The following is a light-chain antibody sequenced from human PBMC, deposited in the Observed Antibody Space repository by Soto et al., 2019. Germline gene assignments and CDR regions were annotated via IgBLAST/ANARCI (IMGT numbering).Light chain of an antibody. J-gene: IGKJ1*01. Sequence: EIVMTQSPATLSVSPGERATLSCRASQSVSSNLAWYQQKPGQAPRLLIYDASTRATGIPARFSGSGSGTEFTLTISRLEPEDFAVHYCQQYGSSGTFGQGTKVDIK. V-gene: IGKV3-15*01. CDR2: DAS. CDR1: QSVSSN. CDR3: QQYGSSGT.